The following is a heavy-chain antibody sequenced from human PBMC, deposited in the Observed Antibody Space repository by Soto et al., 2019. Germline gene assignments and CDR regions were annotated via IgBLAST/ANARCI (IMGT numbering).Heavy chain of an antibody. V-gene: IGHV3-21*01. CDR2: ISSSSSYI. D-gene: IGHD6-6*01. Sequence: PGGSLRLSCAASGFTFSSYSMNWVRQAPGKGLEWVSSISSSSSYIYYADSVKGRFTISRDNAKNSLYLQMNSLRAEDTAVYYCARDSRYNSSSVSTFGPPMIDYWGQGTLVTVSS. CDR3: ARDSRYNSSSVSTFGPPMIDY. CDR1: GFTFSSYS. J-gene: IGHJ4*02.